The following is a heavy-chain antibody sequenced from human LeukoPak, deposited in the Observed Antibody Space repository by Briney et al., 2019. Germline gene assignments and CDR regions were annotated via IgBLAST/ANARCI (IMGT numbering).Heavy chain of an antibody. CDR2: INHSGST. Sequence: PSETLSLTCAVYGGSFSGYYWSWIRQPPGKGLEWIGEINHSGSTNYNPSLKSRVTISVDTSKNQFSLKLSSVTAADTAVYYCARGGLRFLEWLSSRNWFDPWGQGTLVTVSS. V-gene: IGHV4-34*01. D-gene: IGHD3-3*01. CDR3: ARGGLRFLEWLSSRNWFDP. CDR1: GGSFSGYY. J-gene: IGHJ5*02.